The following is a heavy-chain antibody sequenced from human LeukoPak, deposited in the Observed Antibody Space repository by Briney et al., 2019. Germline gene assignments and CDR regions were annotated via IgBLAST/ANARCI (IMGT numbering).Heavy chain of an antibody. Sequence: GGSLRLSCAASGFTFSSYAMSWVRQAPGKGLEWVSSISSSSSYIYYADSVKGRFTISRDNAKNSLYLQMNSLRAEDTAVYYCARGSQGWFDPWGQGTLVTVSS. CDR1: GFTFSSYA. V-gene: IGHV3-21*01. J-gene: IGHJ5*02. CDR3: ARGSQGWFDP. CDR2: ISSSSSYI.